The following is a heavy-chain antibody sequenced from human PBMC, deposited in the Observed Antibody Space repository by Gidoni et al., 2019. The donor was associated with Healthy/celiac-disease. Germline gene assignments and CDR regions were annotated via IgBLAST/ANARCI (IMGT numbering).Heavy chain of an antibody. D-gene: IGHD1-26*01. Sequence: QVQLVESGGGVVQPGRSLRLSCAASGFTFSSSGMHWVRQAPGKGLEWVAVIWYDGSNKYYADSVKGRFTISRDNSKNTLYLQMNSLRAEDTAVYYCARDRGRYSGSQGAFDIWGQGTMVTVSS. V-gene: IGHV3-33*01. CDR2: IWYDGSNK. CDR3: ARDRGRYSGSQGAFDI. J-gene: IGHJ3*02. CDR1: GFTFSSSG.